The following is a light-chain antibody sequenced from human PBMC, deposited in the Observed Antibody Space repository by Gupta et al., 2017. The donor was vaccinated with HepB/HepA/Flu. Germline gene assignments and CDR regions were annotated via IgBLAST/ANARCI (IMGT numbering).Light chain of an antibody. V-gene: IGLV2-18*02. CDR2: EVS. CDR3: SSYTSSSTFV. Sequence: QPALTHPPSVSGSPGQSVTISCPETSSDVGTYNRVSWYQKPPGTAPKLMIYEVSYRPSGVPDRFSGSKSDNTASLTISGLQAEDEAEYYCSSYTSSSTFVFGTGTKVTVL. CDR1: SSDVGTYNR. J-gene: IGLJ1*01.